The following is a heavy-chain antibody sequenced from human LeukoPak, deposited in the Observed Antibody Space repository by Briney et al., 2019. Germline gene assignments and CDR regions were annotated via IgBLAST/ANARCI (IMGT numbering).Heavy chain of an antibody. D-gene: IGHD3-3*01. Sequence: PGGSLRLSCAASGFTFSSHSMNWVRQAPGKGLEWVSYISSSSSPRYYADSVKGRFTISRDDARNSLYLQMNCLRAEDTAVYYCARMSGSRLPGYWGQGALVTVSS. V-gene: IGHV3-48*01. CDR2: ISSSSSPR. CDR1: GFTFSSHS. J-gene: IGHJ4*02. CDR3: ARMSGSRLPGY.